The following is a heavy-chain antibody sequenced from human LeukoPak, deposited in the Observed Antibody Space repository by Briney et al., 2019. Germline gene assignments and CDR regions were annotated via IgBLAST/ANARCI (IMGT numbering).Heavy chain of an antibody. Sequence: GGSLRLSCAASGFTVSSNYMSWVRQAPRKGLEWVSVIYSGGSTYYADSVKGRFTISRDNSKNTLYLQMNSLRAEDTAVYYCARGDFWSGYPTYWGQGTLVTVSS. CDR1: GFTVSSNY. CDR3: ARGDFWSGYPTY. CDR2: IYSGGST. D-gene: IGHD3-3*01. J-gene: IGHJ4*02. V-gene: IGHV3-53*01.